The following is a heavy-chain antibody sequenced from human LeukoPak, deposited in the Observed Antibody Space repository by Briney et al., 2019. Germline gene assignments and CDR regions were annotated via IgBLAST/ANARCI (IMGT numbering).Heavy chain of an antibody. CDR2: IKSKTAGGTI. V-gene: IGHV3-15*01. CDR1: GFTFSNAW. J-gene: IGHJ4*02. Sequence: PGGSLRLSCATSGFTFSNAWMTWVRQAPGKGLEWVGRIKSKTAGGTIDYAAPVKGRFTTSRDDSKNTLYLQMNSLKTEDTAVYYCTTGESMVGTTIHIRWADWGQGTLVTVSS. D-gene: IGHD1-26*01. CDR3: TTGESMVGTTIHIRWAD.